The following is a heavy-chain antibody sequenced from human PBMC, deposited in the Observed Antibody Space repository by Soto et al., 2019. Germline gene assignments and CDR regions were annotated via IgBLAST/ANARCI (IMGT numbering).Heavy chain of an antibody. CDR3: AHGSGWLSDH. V-gene: IGHV2-5*02. CDR1: GFSLSSPAVG. D-gene: IGHD6-19*01. CDR2: IYWDDDK. Sequence: QITLKESGPTLVKPTQTLTLTCTFSGFSLSSPAVGVNWIRQPPGKALEWLALIYWDDDKQYSPSLKNRLTIPKDTSKTQVVLTMTNMDPVDTATYYCAHGSGWLSDHWGQGTLVTVSS. J-gene: IGHJ4*02.